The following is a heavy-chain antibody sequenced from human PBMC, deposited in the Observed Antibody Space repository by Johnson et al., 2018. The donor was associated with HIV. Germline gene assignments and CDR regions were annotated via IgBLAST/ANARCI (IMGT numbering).Heavy chain of an antibody. CDR3: AKDTGGNSGNDGFDM. Sequence: VQLVESGGGLVKPGGSLRLSCAASGFTFSNAWMSWVRQAPGKGLEWVGRIKSKTDGGTTDYAAPVKGRFTIFRDNSKNTLYLQMNSLRAEDTAVYYCAKDTGGNSGNDGFDMWGQGTMVTVSS. D-gene: IGHD4-23*01. CDR2: IKSKTDGGTT. CDR1: GFTFSNAW. V-gene: IGHV3-15*01. J-gene: IGHJ3*02.